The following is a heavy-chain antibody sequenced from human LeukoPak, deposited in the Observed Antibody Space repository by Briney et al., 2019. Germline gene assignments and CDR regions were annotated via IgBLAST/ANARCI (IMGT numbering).Heavy chain of an antibody. CDR3: ANGYYYGSGSYYKEAFDI. CDR2: INSDGSST. V-gene: IGHV3-74*01. D-gene: IGHD3-10*01. CDR1: GFTFGSYW. Sequence: GGSLRLSCAASGFTFGSYWIHWVRQAPGKGLVWVSRINSDGSSTIYADSVKGRFTISRDNSKNTLYLQMNSLRAEDTAVYYCANGYYYGSGSYYKEAFDIWGQGTMVTVSS. J-gene: IGHJ3*02.